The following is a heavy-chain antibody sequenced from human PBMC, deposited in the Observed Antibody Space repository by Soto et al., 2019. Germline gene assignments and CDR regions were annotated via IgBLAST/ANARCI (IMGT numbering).Heavy chain of an antibody. J-gene: IGHJ6*01. CDR3: ARERHYGLASYSYYYGMDV. V-gene: IGHV3-13*01. CDR1: FFTFITYH. CDR2: IDTAGHT. Sequence: RGALRVPCGSAFFTFITYHMHWVRQPTGEGLEWISTIDTAGHTYYLGSVKGRFTVSRENAENSLYLQMNSLGVGDTAVYYCARERHYGLASYSYYYGMDVWGQGTTVTVYS. D-gene: IGHD3-10*01.